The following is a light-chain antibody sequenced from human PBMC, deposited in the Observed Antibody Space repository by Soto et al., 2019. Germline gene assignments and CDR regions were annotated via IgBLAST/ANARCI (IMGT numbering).Light chain of an antibody. CDR1: QSVSSNY. V-gene: IGKV3-20*01. Sequence: IVLTQSPDTLSLSPGGRATLSCRASQSVSSNYVAWYQQKPGQAPRLLTHGSSSRATGVPDRFSGRGSGTTFTLVISRLEPEDFAVYYCQQYGTSPFTFGQRTKVDNK. J-gene: IGKJ2*01. CDR2: GSS. CDR3: QQYGTSPFT.